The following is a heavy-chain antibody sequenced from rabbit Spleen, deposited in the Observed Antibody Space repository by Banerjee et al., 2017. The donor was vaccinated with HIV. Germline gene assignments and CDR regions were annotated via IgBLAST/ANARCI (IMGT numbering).Heavy chain of an antibody. CDR1: GFSFSSNDY. J-gene: IGHJ6*01. V-gene: IGHV1S40*01. Sequence: QSLEESGGDLVQPEGSLTLTCTASGFSFSSNDYMCWVRQAPGKGLEWISCIAGDSSGFTYSATWAKGRFTCSKTSSTTVTLHMTSLTVADTATYFCARDTGTSFSSYGMDLWGQGTLVTVS. D-gene: IGHD7-1*01. CDR3: ARDTGTSFSSYGMDL. CDR2: IAGDSSGFT.